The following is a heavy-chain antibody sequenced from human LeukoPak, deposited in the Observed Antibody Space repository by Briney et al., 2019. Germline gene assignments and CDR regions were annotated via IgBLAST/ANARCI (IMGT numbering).Heavy chain of an antibody. CDR2: IYHSGST. V-gene: IGHV4-38-2*01. D-gene: IGHD3-10*01. CDR1: GGSISSGYY. Sequence: SGTLSLTCAVSGGSISSGYYWGWIRQPPGKGLEWIGSIYHSGSTYYNPSLKSRVTISVDTSKNQFSLKLSSVTAADTAVYYCARGLGSGSGSYYDDYWGQGILVTVSS. J-gene: IGHJ4*02. CDR3: ARGLGSGSGSYYDDY.